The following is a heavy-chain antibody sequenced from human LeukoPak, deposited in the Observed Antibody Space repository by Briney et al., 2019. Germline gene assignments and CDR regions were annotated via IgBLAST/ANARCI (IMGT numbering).Heavy chain of an antibody. Sequence: GSSVKVSGKASGGTFSSYAISWVRQAPGQGLEWMGGIIPIFGTANYAQKFQGRVTITADESTSTAYMELSSLRSEDTAVYYCARDRELKTYYDFWSGYRIWGQGTMVTVSS. V-gene: IGHV1-69*01. CDR3: ARDRELKTYYDFWSGYRI. CDR2: IIPIFGTA. J-gene: IGHJ3*02. D-gene: IGHD3-3*01. CDR1: GGTFSSYA.